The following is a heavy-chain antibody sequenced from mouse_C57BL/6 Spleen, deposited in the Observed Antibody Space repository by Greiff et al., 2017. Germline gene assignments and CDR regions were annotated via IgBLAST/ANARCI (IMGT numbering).Heavy chain of an antibody. CDR2: INPNNGGT. J-gene: IGHJ1*03. CDR1: GYTFTDYN. D-gene: IGHD1-1*01. CDR3: ARDSDYYGSSPLYWYFDV. V-gene: IGHV1-22*01. Sequence: VHVKQSGPELVKPGASVKMSCKASGYTFTDYNMHWVKQSHGKSLEWIGYINPNNGGTSYNQKFKGKATLTVNKSSSTAYMELRSLTSEDSAVYYCARDSDYYGSSPLYWYFDVWGTGTTVTVSS.